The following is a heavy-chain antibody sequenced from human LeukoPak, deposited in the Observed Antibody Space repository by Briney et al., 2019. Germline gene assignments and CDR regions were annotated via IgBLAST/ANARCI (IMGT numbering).Heavy chain of an antibody. CDR2: IIPIFGTA. Sequence: VKVSCKASGGTFSSYAISWVRQAPGQGLEWMGGIIPIFGTANYAQKFQGRVTITADESTSTAYMELSSLRPEDTAVYYCAIQTYYYDSSGYYRFDYWGQGTLVTVPS. D-gene: IGHD3-22*01. CDR3: AIQTYYYDSSGYYRFDY. CDR1: GGTFSSYA. V-gene: IGHV1-69*13. J-gene: IGHJ4*02.